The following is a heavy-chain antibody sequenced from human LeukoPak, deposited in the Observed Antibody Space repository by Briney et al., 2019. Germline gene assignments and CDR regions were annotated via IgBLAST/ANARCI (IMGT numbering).Heavy chain of an antibody. D-gene: IGHD3-10*01. CDR2: INPNSGGT. Sequence: ASVKVSCKASGYTFTGYYMHWVRQAPGQGLEWMGWINPNSGGTNYAQKFQGRVTMTRDTSISTAYMELSRLRSDDTAVYYCARAVDYYGSGSYYNPLDYWGQGTLVTASS. V-gene: IGHV1-2*02. CDR1: GYTFTGYY. J-gene: IGHJ4*02. CDR3: ARAVDYYGSGSYYNPLDY.